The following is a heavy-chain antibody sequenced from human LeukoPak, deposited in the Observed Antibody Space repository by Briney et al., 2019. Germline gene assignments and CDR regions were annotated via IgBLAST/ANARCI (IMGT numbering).Heavy chain of an antibody. D-gene: IGHD2-2*02. V-gene: IGHV4-31*03. CDR1: GGSISSGGYS. CDR3: ARYCSSTSCYTDAAFDI. CDR2: IYYSGTT. Sequence: SETLSLTCTVSGGSISSGGYSWSWIRQRPGKGLEWIGYIYYSGTTYYNPSLKSRLTISVDTSKSQFSLKLSSVTAADTAVYYCARYCSSTSCYTDAAFDIWGQGTMVTVSS. J-gene: IGHJ3*02.